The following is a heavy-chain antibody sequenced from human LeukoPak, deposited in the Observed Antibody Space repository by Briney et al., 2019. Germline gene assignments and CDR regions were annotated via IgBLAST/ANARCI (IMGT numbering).Heavy chain of an antibody. J-gene: IGHJ6*02. V-gene: IGHV1-18*01. D-gene: IGHD3-3*01. CDR1: GYTFTSYG. Sequence: ASVEVSCKASGYTFTSYGISWVRQAPGQGLEWMGWISAYNGNTNYAQKLQGRVTMTTDTSTSTAYMELRSLRSDDTAVYYCARDPRSKLRFLEWLPEDGMDVWGQGTTVTVSS. CDR2: ISAYNGNT. CDR3: ARDPRSKLRFLEWLPEDGMDV.